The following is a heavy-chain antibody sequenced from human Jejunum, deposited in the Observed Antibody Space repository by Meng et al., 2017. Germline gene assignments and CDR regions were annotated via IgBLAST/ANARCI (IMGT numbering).Heavy chain of an antibody. Sequence: GESLKISCVGSAFNFSDYYIGWIRQAPEKGLEWVSYISGSGLTTSYTESVEGRFTISKDNAKNSVFLQMNNLRAEDTAVYFCTRGGSCFDSWGQGTLVTVSS. D-gene: IGHD3-10*01. J-gene: IGHJ4*02. CDR3: TRGGSCFDS. CDR2: ISGSGLTT. CDR1: AFNFSDYY. V-gene: IGHV3-11*01.